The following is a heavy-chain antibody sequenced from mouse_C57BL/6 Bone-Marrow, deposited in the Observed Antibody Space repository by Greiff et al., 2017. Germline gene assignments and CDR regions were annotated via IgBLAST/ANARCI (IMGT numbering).Heavy chain of an antibody. CDR2: ISSGGSYT. J-gene: IGHJ2*01. CDR3: ARPNYYGSLYYFDY. Sequence: DVKLQESGGDLVKPGGSLKLSCAASGFTFSSYGMSWVRQTPDKRLEWVATISSGGSYTYYPDSVKGRFTISRDNAKNTLYLQMSSLKSEDTAMYYCARPNYYGSLYYFDYWGQGTTLTVSS. CDR1: GFTFSSYG. D-gene: IGHD1-1*01. V-gene: IGHV5-6*02.